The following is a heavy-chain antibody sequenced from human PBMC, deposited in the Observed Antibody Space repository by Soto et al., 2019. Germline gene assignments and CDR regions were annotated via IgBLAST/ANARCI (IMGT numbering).Heavy chain of an antibody. CDR1: GYTFTSYD. J-gene: IGHJ5*01. D-gene: IGHD2-15*01. CDR2: MNPNSGNT. Sequence: ASVKVSCKASGYTFTSYDINWVRQATGQGLEWMGWMNPNSGNTGYAQKFQGRVTMTRNTSISTAYMELSSLRSEDTAVYYCAREVPGDIVVVVAATHRFDSWGQGTLVTVSS. CDR3: AREVPGDIVVVVAATHRFDS. V-gene: IGHV1-8*01.